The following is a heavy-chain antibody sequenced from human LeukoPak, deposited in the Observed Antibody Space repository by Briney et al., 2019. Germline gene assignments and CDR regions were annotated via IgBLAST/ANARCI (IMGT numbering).Heavy chain of an antibody. J-gene: IGHJ4*02. CDR3: ARAYYDSSGHYEYYFDY. CDR1: GFTFSSYG. Sequence: PGRSLGLSCATSGFTFSSYGMHWVRQAPGKGLELVAVIWYDGSNKYYADSVKGRFTISRDNSKSTLYLQMNSLRVEDTAVYYCARAYYDSSGHYEYYFDYWGRGTLVTVAS. D-gene: IGHD3-22*01. V-gene: IGHV3-33*01. CDR2: IWYDGSNK.